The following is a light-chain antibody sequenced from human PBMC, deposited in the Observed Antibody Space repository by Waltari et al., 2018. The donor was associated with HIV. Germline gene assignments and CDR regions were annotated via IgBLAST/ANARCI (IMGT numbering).Light chain of an antibody. V-gene: IGKV3-20*01. Sequence: EIVLTQSPGTLSLSPGERATLSCRASQSVSSSSLAWYQQKPGQAPRLPDRFSGSGSGTDFTLTISRLEPEDFAVYYCQQYVTFGQGSKLEIK. J-gene: IGKJ2*01. CDR1: QSVSSSS. CDR3: QQYVT.